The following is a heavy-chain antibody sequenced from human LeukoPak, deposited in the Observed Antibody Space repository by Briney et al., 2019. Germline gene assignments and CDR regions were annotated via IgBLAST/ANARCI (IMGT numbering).Heavy chain of an antibody. J-gene: IGHJ4*02. Sequence: PSETLSLTCTVSGGSISSTSYYWGWIRQPPGKGLEWIGSIYYSGSTYYNPSLKSRVAISADRSKNQFSLKLSSVTAADTAVYYCARDGDSSGWTRSDYWGQGTLVTVSS. CDR2: IYYSGST. D-gene: IGHD6-19*01. V-gene: IGHV4-39*07. CDR1: GGSISSTSYY. CDR3: ARDGDSSGWTRSDY.